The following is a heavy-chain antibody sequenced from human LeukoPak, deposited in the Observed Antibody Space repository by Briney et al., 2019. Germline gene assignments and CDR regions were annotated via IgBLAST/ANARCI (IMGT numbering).Heavy chain of an antibody. Sequence: GAAVKVSCKASGCTFIGYYMHGVGQAPGQEGEWMGWINPNSGGTNYAQKFQGRVTMTRDTSISTAYMELSRLRSDDTAVYYSARGLTYCSSTSCYYYYGMDVWGQGTTVTVSS. CDR2: INPNSGGT. J-gene: IGHJ6*02. V-gene: IGHV1-2*02. CDR3: ARGLTYCSSTSCYYYYGMDV. CDR1: GCTFIGYY. D-gene: IGHD2-2*01.